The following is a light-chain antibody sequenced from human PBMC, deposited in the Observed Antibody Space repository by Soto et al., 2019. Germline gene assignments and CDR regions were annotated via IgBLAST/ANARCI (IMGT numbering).Light chain of an antibody. CDR2: AAS. CDR1: QDISDY. CDR3: QHYNSYSES. J-gene: IGKJ5*01. V-gene: IGKV1-9*01. Sequence: IQLTQSPSCMYASLRDRVNIICRASQDISDYLAWYQQRPGKAPKLLIYAASTLQSGVPSRFSGSGSGTEFTLTISSLQPDDFATYYCQHYNSYSESFCQGVGLE.